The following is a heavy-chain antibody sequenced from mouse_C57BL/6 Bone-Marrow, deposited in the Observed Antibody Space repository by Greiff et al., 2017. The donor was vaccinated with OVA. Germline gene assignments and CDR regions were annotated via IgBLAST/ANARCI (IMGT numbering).Heavy chain of an antibody. CDR1: GYTFTNYW. CDR3: ARWSNYWYYFDY. V-gene: IGHV1-63*01. Sequence: QVQLQQSGAELVRPGTSVKMSCTASGYTFTNYWIGWAKQRPGHGLEWIGDIYPGGGYTNYNEKFKGMATLTADKSSSTAYMQFSSLTSEDSAIYYCARWSNYWYYFDYWGQGTTLTVSS. J-gene: IGHJ2*01. CDR2: IYPGGGYT. D-gene: IGHD2-5*01.